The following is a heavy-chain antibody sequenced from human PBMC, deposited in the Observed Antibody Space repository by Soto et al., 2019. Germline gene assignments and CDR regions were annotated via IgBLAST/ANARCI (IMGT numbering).Heavy chain of an antibody. J-gene: IGHJ4*02. CDR1: GYTITSYG. CDR2: ISAYNGNT. V-gene: IGHV1-18*01. CDR3: AREDGDYDFDY. D-gene: IGHD4-17*01. Sequence: SVKVSYKATGYTITSYGISWVRQAPGQGLEWMGWISAYNGNTNYAQKLQGRVTMTTDTSTSTAYMELRSLRSDDTAVYYCAREDGDYDFDYWGQGTLVTVSS.